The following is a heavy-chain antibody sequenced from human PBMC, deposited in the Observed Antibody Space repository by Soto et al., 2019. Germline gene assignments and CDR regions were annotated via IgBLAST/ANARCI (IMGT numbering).Heavy chain of an antibody. CDR1: GFIFSSNT. D-gene: IGHD3-3*01. V-gene: IGHV3-21*01. Sequence: QLVESGGGLVKPGGSLRLSCAASGFIFSSNTMNWVRQAPGKGLEWVSSISSTRTFMYYADSVKGRFSISRDNAKNTVYLEVNRLRVEDTAVYYCAREHYDLWRGHHEGLGYSGMDVWGQGTTVTVSS. J-gene: IGHJ6*02. CDR3: AREHYDLWRGHHEGLGYSGMDV. CDR2: ISSTRTFM.